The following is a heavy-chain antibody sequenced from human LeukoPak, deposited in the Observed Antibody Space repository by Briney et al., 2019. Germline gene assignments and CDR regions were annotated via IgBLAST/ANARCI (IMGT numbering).Heavy chain of an antibody. D-gene: IGHD5-24*01. CDR2: IYYSGST. CDR3: ARVLARDGYNDGFDY. Sequence: SETLSLTCTVSGGSISSSSYYWGWIRQPPGKRLEWIGSIYYSGSTYYNPSLKSRVTISVDTSKNQFSLKLSSVTAADTAVYYCARVLARDGYNDGFDYWGQGTLVTVSS. CDR1: GGSISSSSYY. V-gene: IGHV4-39*01. J-gene: IGHJ4*02.